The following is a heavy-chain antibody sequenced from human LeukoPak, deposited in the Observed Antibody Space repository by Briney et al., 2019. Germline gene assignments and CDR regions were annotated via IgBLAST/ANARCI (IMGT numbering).Heavy chain of an antibody. D-gene: IGHD3-10*01. V-gene: IGHV1-46*01. Sequence: ASVKVSCKASGYTFTSCYMHWVRQAPGQGLEWMGIINPSGGSTSYAQKFQGRVTMTRDTSTSTVYMELSSLRAEDTALYYCARDSVLLIYYYYYMDVWGKGTTVTVSS. CDR2: INPSGGST. CDR3: ARDSVLLIYYYYYMDV. J-gene: IGHJ6*03. CDR1: GYTFTSCY.